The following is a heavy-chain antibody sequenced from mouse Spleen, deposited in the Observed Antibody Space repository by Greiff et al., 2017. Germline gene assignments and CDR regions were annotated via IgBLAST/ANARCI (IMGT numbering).Heavy chain of an antibody. D-gene: IGHD2-4*01. CDR1: GYTFTSYY. Sequence: QVQLQQSGPELVKPGASVRISCKASGYTFTSYYIHWVKQRPGQGLEWIGWIYPGNVNTKYNEKFKGKATLTADKSSSTAYMQLSSLTSEDSAVYFCARGAMITNRNAMDYWGQGTSVTVSS. CDR3: ARGAMITNRNAMDY. J-gene: IGHJ4*01. CDR2: IYPGNVNT. V-gene: IGHV1S56*01.